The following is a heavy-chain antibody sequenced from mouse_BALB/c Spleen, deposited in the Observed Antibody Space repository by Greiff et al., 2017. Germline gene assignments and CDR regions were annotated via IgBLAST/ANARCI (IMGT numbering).Heavy chain of an antibody. D-gene: IGHD1-1*01. CDR2: IDPANGNT. Sequence: EVQLQQSGAELVKPGASVKLSCTASGFNIKDPYMHWVKQRPEQGLEWIGRIDPANGNTKYDPKFQGKATITADTSSNTAYLQLSSLTSEDTAVYYCASTTVVAFDYWGQGTTLTVSS. CDR3: ASTTVVAFDY. J-gene: IGHJ2*01. CDR1: GFNIKDPY. V-gene: IGHV14-3*02.